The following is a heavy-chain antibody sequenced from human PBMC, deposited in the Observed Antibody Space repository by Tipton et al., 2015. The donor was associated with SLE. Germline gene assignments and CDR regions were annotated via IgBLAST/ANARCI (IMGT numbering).Heavy chain of an antibody. CDR1: GFTFSSYA. D-gene: IGHD3-10*01. CDR2: ISYDGSNK. V-gene: IGHV3-30-3*02. J-gene: IGHJ4*02. Sequence: SGFTFSSYAMHWVRQAPGKGLEWVAVISYDGSNKYYADSVKDRFTVSRDNSENTVSLQMNSLRVEDTAVYYCAKGVIYYGLGGFFDSWGQGTLVTVS. CDR3: AKGVIYYGLGGFFDS.